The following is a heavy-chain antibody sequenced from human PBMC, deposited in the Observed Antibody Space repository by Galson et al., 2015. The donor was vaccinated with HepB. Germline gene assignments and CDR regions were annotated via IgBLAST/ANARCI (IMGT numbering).Heavy chain of an antibody. CDR2: IYPGDSDT. Sequence: QSGAEVKKPGESLKISCKGSGYSFTSYWIGWVRQMPGKGLEWMGIIYPGDSDTRYSPSFQGQVTISADKSISTAYLQWSSLKASDTAMCYCARHYCTNGVCYPGDYWGQGTLVTVSS. CDR1: GYSFTSYW. J-gene: IGHJ4*02. D-gene: IGHD2-8*01. V-gene: IGHV5-51*01. CDR3: ARHYCTNGVCYPGDY.